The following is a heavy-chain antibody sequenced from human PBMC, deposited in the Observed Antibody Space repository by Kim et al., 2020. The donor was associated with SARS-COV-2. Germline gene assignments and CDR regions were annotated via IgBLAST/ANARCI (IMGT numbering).Heavy chain of an antibody. Sequence: SETLSLTCAVYGGSFSGYYWSWIRQPPGKGLEWIGEINHSGSTNYNPSLKSRVTISVDTSKNQFSLKLSSVTAADTAVYYCARASRTIGVVLFWYWFDP. J-gene: IGHJ5*02. V-gene: IGHV4-34*01. CDR3: ARASRTIGVVLFWYWFDP. CDR2: INHSGST. CDR1: GGSFSGYY. D-gene: IGHD3-3*01.